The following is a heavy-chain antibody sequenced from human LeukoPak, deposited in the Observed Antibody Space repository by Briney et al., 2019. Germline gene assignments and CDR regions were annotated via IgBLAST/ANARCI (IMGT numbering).Heavy chain of an antibody. CDR2: MYISGTT. Sequence: SETLSLTCIVSGASISNYYWSWIRQPAGKGLEWIGRMYISGTTDYNPSLKSRVTMSVDTSKNQFSLKLSSVTAADTAVYYCARDGGVVVAAAPVAFDIWGQGTMVTVSS. CDR3: ARDGGVVVAAAPVAFDI. D-gene: IGHD2-2*01. J-gene: IGHJ3*02. CDR1: GASISNYY. V-gene: IGHV4-4*07.